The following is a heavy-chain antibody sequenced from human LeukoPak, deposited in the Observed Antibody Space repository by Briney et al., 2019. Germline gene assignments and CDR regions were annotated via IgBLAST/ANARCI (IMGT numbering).Heavy chain of an antibody. D-gene: IGHD4-17*01. V-gene: IGHV3-11*01. CDR1: GFTFNNYG. CDR3: ARGPYDDHVDY. CDR2: ISGSGVTT. J-gene: IGHJ4*02. Sequence: PGGSLRPSCAASGFTFNNYGMSWVRQAPGKGLEWVSGISGSGVTTYYADSVKGRFTVSRDNAKNSLYLQMNGLRAEDTAVYYCARGPYDDHVDYWGQGTLLTVSS.